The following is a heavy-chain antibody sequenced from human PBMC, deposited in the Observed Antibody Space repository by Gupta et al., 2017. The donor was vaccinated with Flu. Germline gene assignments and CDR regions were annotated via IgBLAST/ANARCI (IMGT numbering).Heavy chain of an antibody. Sequence: QVQLVQSGAELKRPGASVKVSCQASVYIFTNYYMHWVRQAPGQGLEWMGIISPRGDSTTYAQKFQGRVTMTKDTSTSTLYMELHNLRSEDTAVFYCVRAATDQWFDYWGQGTLVTVSS. CDR1: VYIFTNYY. CDR3: VRAATDQWFDY. V-gene: IGHV1-46*01. J-gene: IGHJ4*02. D-gene: IGHD6-19*01. CDR2: ISPRGDST.